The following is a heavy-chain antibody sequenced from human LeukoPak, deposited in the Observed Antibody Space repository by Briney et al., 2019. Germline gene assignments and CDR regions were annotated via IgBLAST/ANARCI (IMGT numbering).Heavy chain of an antibody. V-gene: IGHV4-34*01. CDR2: INHSGST. CDR1: GGSFSGYY. J-gene: IGHJ4*02. Sequence: SETLSLTCAVYGGSFSGYYWSWIRQPPGKGLEWIGEINHSGSTNYNPSLKSRVTISVDTSKNQFSLKLSSVTAADTAVYYCAGGTKPRTYDDWGQGTLVTVSS. D-gene: IGHD1-14*01. CDR3: AGGTKPRTYDD.